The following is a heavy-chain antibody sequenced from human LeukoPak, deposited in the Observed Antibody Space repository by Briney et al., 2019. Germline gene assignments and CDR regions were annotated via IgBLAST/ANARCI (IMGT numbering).Heavy chain of an antibody. V-gene: IGHV1-69*05. Sequence: SVKVSCKASGGTFSSYAISWVRQAPGQGLEWMGGIIPIFGTANYAQKFQGRVTITTDESTSTAYMELSSLRSEDTAVYYCAREDRGSSEWLSGTLDYWGQGTLVTVSS. CDR3: AREDRGSSEWLSGTLDY. D-gene: IGHD3-3*01. J-gene: IGHJ4*02. CDR1: GGTFSSYA. CDR2: IIPIFGTA.